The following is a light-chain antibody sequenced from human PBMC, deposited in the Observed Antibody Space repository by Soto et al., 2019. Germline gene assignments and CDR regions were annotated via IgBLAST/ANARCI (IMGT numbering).Light chain of an antibody. CDR3: QRYNSYSEA. CDR2: KAS. Sequence: DNQMTQWSSTLSGSLGDRVTITCRASQTISSWLAWYQQKPGKAPKLLIYKASTLKSGVPSRFSGSGSGTEFTLTISSLQPDDFATYYCQRYNSYSEAFCQGTKV. CDR1: QTISSW. V-gene: IGKV1-5*03. J-gene: IGKJ1*01.